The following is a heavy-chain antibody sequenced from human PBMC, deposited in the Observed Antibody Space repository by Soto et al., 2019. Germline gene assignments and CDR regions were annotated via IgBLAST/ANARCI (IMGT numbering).Heavy chain of an antibody. CDR1: GYTFTSYA. D-gene: IGHD2-8*01. V-gene: IGHV1-3*01. J-gene: IGHJ4*02. CDR3: ASDRASEYCTYGLCRTSLLDY. Sequence: QVQLVQSGAEVKKPGASVKVSCKASGYTFTSYAMHWVRQAPGQRLEWMGWINAGNGNTKYSQKFKGRVTITRDTDASTAYMEMSSLRSEDKAVYYCASDRASEYCTYGLCRTSLLDYWGQGTLVTVSS. CDR2: INAGNGNT.